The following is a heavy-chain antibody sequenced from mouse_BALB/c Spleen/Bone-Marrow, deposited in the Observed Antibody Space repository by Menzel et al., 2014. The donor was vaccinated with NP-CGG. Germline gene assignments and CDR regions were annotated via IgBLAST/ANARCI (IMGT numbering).Heavy chain of an antibody. D-gene: IGHD3-1*01. CDR2: IDPANGNT. CDR3: ARRAARATGFAY. V-gene: IGHV14-3*02. Sequence: EVKLVESGAELVKPGASVKLSCTASGFNIKDTYMHWVKQRPEQGLEWIGRIDPANGNTKYDPKFQGKATITADTSSNTAYLQFSSLTSEDTAVYYCARRAARATGFAYWGQGTLVTVSA. CDR1: GFNIKDTY. J-gene: IGHJ3*01.